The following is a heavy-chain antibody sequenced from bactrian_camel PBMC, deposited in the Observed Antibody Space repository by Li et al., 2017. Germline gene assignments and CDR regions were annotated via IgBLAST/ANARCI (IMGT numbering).Heavy chain of an antibody. J-gene: IGHJ4*01. CDR2: IHSGGGST. D-gene: IGHD1*01. Sequence: DVQLVESGGGSVQAGGSLRLSCVVSAYDIGSVCMGWVRQAPGKGLERVSAIHSGGGSTYYADSVKGRFTVSRDNARNTVYLQLNNLQTDDTGMYYCAAAPYVGASGYCYAHLVTEYSNSGQGTQVTVS. V-gene: IGHV3S40*01. CDR3: AAAPYVGASGYCYAHLVTEYSN. CDR1: AYDIGSVC.